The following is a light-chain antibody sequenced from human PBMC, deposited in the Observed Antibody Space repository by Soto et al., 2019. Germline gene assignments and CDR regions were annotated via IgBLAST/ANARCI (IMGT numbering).Light chain of an antibody. J-gene: IGKJ4*01. CDR2: GAS. Sequence: EMVLTQSPGTRSLSPGGGATLSCRASQSVSNNYLAWYQQKPGQAPRLLIYGASNRATGIPARFSGSGSGTEFTLTISRLEPEDSAVYYCQQFGTSPLTFGGGTKVDIK. CDR3: QQFGTSPLT. CDR1: QSVSNNY. V-gene: IGKV3-20*01.